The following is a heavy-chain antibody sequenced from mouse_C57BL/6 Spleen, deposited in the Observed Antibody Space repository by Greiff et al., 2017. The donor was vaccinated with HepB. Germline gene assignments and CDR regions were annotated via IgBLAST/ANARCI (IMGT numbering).Heavy chain of an antibody. CDR2: ISSGGSYT. J-gene: IGHJ4*01. Sequence: EVHLVESGGDLVKPGGSLKLSCAASGFTFSSYGMSWVRQTPDKRLEWVATISSGGSYTYYPDSVKGRFTISRDNAKNTLYLQMSSLKSEDTAMYYCARHQESYAMDYWGQGTSVTVSS. D-gene: IGHD3-2*02. V-gene: IGHV5-6*01. CDR1: GFTFSSYG. CDR3: ARHQESYAMDY.